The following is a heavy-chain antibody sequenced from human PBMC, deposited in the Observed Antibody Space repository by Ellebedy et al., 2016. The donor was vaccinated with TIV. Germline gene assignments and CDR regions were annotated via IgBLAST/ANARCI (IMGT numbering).Heavy chain of an antibody. CDR1: GITFSRYW. Sequence: GESLKISCAASGITFSRYWMHWVRQVPGKGPVWVSRIDNDGTRTDYADSVKGRFTISRDNAKSTLYLQMNSLRAEDSALYYCASGMVVSMTGTSDYWGQGTLVTVSS. J-gene: IGHJ4*02. V-gene: IGHV3-74*01. D-gene: IGHD2-8*02. CDR3: ASGMVVSMTGTSDY. CDR2: IDNDGTRT.